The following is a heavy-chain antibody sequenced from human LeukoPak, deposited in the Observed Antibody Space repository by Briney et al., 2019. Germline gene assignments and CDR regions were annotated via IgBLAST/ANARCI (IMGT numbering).Heavy chain of an antibody. CDR2: ISYDGSNK. D-gene: IGHD2-15*01. Sequence: GGSLRLSCAASGFTFSSYGVHWVRQAPGKGLEWVAVISYDGSNKYYADSVKGRFTISRDNSKNTLYLQMNSLRAEDTAVYYCAKDGVENGDYWGQGTLVTVSS. V-gene: IGHV3-30*18. CDR1: GFTFSSYG. J-gene: IGHJ4*02. CDR3: AKDGVENGDY.